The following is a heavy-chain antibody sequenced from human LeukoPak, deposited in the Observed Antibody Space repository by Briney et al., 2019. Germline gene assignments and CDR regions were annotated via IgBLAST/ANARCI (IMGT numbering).Heavy chain of an antibody. D-gene: IGHD4-11*01. J-gene: IGHJ6*03. Sequence: PGGSLRLSCAASAFTFSNYAMNWVRQAPGKGLEWVSAISGSGGSTYYADSVKGRFTISRDNSKNTLYLQMNSLRAEDTAVYYCAKALYSNYGVGYYYYMDVWGKGTTVTVSS. CDR3: AKALYSNYGVGYYYYMDV. CDR1: AFTFSNYA. CDR2: ISGSGGST. V-gene: IGHV3-23*01.